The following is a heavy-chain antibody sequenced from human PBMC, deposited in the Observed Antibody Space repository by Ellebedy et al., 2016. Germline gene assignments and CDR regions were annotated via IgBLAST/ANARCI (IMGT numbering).Heavy chain of an antibody. CDR1: GFTFSSYA. J-gene: IGHJ5*02. V-gene: IGHV3-23*01. D-gene: IGHD6-13*01. CDR2: ISGSGDNT. Sequence: GGSLRLSCAASGFTFSSYAMSWVRQAPGKGLEWVSAISGSGDNTVYRDSVKGRFAISRDSSKSTLYLQMNSLRAEDTAVYYCAKEVAAAAKGHWFDPWGQGTLVTVSS. CDR3: AKEVAAAAKGHWFDP.